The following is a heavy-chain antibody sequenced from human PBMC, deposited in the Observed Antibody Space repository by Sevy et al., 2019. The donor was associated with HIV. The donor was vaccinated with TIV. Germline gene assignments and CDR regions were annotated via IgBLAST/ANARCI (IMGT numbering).Heavy chain of an antibody. CDR2: ISSSSSTI. V-gene: IGHV3-48*02. J-gene: IGHJ3*02. D-gene: IGHD3-22*01. CDR3: TREQGDYYYDSSGHSDDAFDI. Sequence: GGYLRLSCAASGFTFSSYSMNWVRQAPGKGLERVSYISSSSSTIYYADSVKGRFTISRDNAKNSLYLQMNSLRDEDTAVYCCTREQGDYYYDSSGHSDDAFDIWGQGTVVHVSS. CDR1: GFTFSSYS.